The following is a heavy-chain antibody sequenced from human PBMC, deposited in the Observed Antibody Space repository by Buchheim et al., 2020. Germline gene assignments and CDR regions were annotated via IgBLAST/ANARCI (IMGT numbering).Heavy chain of an antibody. CDR2: IKQDGSEK. Sequence: EVQLVESGGGLVQPGGSLRLSCGASGFTFTTYWMSWVRQAPGKGLEWLANIKQDGSEKYYVDSVKGRFTISRDNAKNSLYLQMNSLRAGETAVYYCARRRGDHTHYYFDYWGQGTL. D-gene: IGHD5-24*01. J-gene: IGHJ4*02. CDR1: GFTFTTYW. CDR3: ARRRGDHTHYYFDY. V-gene: IGHV3-7*01.